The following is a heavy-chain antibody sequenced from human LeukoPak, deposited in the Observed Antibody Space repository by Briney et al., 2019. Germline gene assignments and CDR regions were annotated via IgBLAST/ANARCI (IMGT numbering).Heavy chain of an antibody. Sequence: SETLSLTCTASGGSISSYYWSWIRQPPGKGLEWIGYIYYSGSTNYNPSLKSRVTISVDTSKNQFSLKLSSVTAADTAVYYCAVSSWYNWFDPWGQETLVTVSS. CDR3: AVSSWYNWFDP. D-gene: IGHD6-13*01. CDR2: IYYSGST. CDR1: GGSISSYY. J-gene: IGHJ5*02. V-gene: IGHV4-59*01.